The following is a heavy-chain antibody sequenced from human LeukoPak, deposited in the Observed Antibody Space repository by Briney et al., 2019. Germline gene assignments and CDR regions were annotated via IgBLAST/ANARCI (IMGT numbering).Heavy chain of an antibody. D-gene: IGHD3-10*01. CDR2: ISGSGGST. V-gene: IGHV3-23*01. CDR1: S. J-gene: IGHJ5*02. Sequence: SMSSLHQYKRKGLEWVSAISGSGGSTYYADSVKGRFTISRDNSKNTLYLQMNSLRAEDTAVYYCAKALWFGELLNDWFDPWGQGTLVTVSS. CDR3: AKALWFGELLNDWFDP.